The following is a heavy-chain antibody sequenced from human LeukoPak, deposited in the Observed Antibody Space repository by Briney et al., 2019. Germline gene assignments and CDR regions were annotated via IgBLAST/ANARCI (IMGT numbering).Heavy chain of an antibody. V-gene: IGHV4-39*07. CDR1: GGSFSSYY. Sequence: PSETLSLTCAVYGGSFSSYYWGWIRQPPGKGLEWIGSIYYSGSTYYNPSLKSRVTISVDTSKNQFSLKLSSVTAADTAVYYCARGRLERPLGYWGQGTLVTVSS. J-gene: IGHJ4*02. D-gene: IGHD1-1*01. CDR2: IYYSGST. CDR3: ARGRLERPLGY.